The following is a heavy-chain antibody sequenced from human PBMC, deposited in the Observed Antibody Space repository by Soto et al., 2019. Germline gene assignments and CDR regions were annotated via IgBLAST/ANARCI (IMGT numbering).Heavy chain of an antibody. V-gene: IGHV1-24*01. D-gene: IGHD3-3*01. Sequence: ASVKVSCKVSGYTLTELSMHWVRQAPGKGLEWMGGFDPEDGETIYAQKFQGRVTMTEDTSTDTAYMELSSLRSEDTAVYYCATTITIFGVADYYYGMDVWGQGTTVTVSS. J-gene: IGHJ6*02. CDR3: ATTITIFGVADYYYGMDV. CDR1: GYTLTELS. CDR2: FDPEDGET.